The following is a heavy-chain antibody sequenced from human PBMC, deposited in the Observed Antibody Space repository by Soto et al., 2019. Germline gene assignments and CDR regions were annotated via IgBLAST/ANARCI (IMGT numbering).Heavy chain of an antibody. V-gene: IGHV4-59*01. Sequence: QVQLQDSCPGLVKPSETLSLTCTVSGGSISTYTWNCIRQSPGKGLEWIGYISDSGSTMSNPSLKSRVAISVDRSKNQLSLNLSSVTAADTAKYYCARDSKSDDAFDIWGLGTLVTVSS. CDR1: GGSISTYT. CDR3: ARDSKSDDAFDI. CDR2: ISDSGST. J-gene: IGHJ3*02.